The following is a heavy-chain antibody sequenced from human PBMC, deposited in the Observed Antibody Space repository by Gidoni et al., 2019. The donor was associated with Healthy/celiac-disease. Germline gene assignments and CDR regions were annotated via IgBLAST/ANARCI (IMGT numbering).Heavy chain of an antibody. D-gene: IGHD5-12*01. V-gene: IGHV4-34*01. CDR3: ARGTVEMATDY. J-gene: IGHJ4*02. Sequence: QVQLQQWGAGLLKPSEPLSLTCAVYGGSFSGYYWSWIRQPPGQGLEWIGEINHSGSTNYNPSLKSRVTISVDTSKNQFSLKLSSVTAADTAVYYCARGTVEMATDYWGQGTLVTVSS. CDR1: GGSFSGYY. CDR2: INHSGST.